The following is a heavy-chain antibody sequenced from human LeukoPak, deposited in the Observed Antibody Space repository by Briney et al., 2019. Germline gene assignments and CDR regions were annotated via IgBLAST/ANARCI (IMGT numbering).Heavy chain of an antibody. Sequence: PSETLSLTCAVSGGSLSDYVWAWIRQPPGKTLQWIAEINHTGAASYKTSLRSRVTIAIDMSQKQFSLTMTSMTAADTAVYFCARVASRVPTQSSNVVPVSSFDSWGQGTLVTVSS. CDR1: GGSLSDYV. J-gene: IGHJ4*02. D-gene: IGHD2-21*02. CDR3: ARVASRVPTQSSNVVPVSSFDS. CDR2: INHTGAA. V-gene: IGHV4-34*01.